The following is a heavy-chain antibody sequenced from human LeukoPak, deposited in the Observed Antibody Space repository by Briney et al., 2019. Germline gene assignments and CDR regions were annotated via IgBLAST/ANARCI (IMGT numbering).Heavy chain of an antibody. CDR2: IYYSGST. D-gene: IGHD3-22*01. CDR3: ASHIRITMIVVA. Sequence: KPSETLSLTCTVSGGSISSSSYYWGWIRQPPGKGLEWIGSIYYSGSTYYNPSLKSRVTISVDTSTNQFSLKLSSVTAADTAVYYCASHIRITMIVVAWGQGTLVTVSS. CDR1: GGSISSSSYY. J-gene: IGHJ5*02. V-gene: IGHV4-39*01.